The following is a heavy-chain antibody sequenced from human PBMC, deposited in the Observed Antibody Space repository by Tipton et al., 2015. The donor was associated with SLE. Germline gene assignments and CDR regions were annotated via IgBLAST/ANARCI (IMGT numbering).Heavy chain of an antibody. CDR3: VRDWEGDRPEAGMDV. D-gene: IGHD1-26*01. CDR1: GGSISSSSYY. V-gene: IGHV4-39*07. CDR2: IYYSGST. Sequence: TLSLTCTVSGGSISSSSYYWGWIRQPPGKGLEWIGYIYYSGSTYYNPSLKSRVTISVDTSKNQFSLKLSSVTATDTAVYYCVRDWEGDRPEAGMDVWGQGTTVTVSS. J-gene: IGHJ6*02.